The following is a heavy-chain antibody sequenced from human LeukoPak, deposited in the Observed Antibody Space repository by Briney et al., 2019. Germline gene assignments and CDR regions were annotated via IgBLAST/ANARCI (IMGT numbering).Heavy chain of an antibody. Sequence: GGSLRLSCAASGFTFSSYAMSWVRQAPGKGLEWVSAISGSGGSTYYADSVKGRFTISRDNSKNTLYLQMNSLRAEDTAVYYCASDCSSTSCYQRGGYGDYWGQGTLVTVSS. V-gene: IGHV3-23*01. CDR1: GFTFSSYA. J-gene: IGHJ4*02. D-gene: IGHD2-2*01. CDR3: ASDCSSTSCYQRGGYGDY. CDR2: ISGSGGST.